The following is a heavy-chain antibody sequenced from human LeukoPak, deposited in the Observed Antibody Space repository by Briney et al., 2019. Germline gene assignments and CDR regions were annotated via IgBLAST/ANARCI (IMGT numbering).Heavy chain of an antibody. CDR2: INHSGST. D-gene: IGHD3-10*01. Sequence: SETLSLTCAVYGGSFSGYYWSWIRQPPGKGLEWIGEINHSGSTNYNPSLKSRVTISVDTSKNQFSLKLSSVTAADTAVYYCARARRVLWFGKGDNWFDPWGQGTLVTVSS. CDR3: ARARRVLWFGKGDNWFDP. V-gene: IGHV4-34*01. CDR1: GGSFSGYY. J-gene: IGHJ5*02.